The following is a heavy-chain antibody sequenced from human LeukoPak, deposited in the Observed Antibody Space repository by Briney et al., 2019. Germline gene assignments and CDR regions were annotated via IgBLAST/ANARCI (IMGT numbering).Heavy chain of an antibody. V-gene: IGHV4-31*03. J-gene: IGHJ5*02. CDR3: ARGVQGWFAP. Sequence: SETLSLTCTVSGDSVSSGAYYWTWVRQYPGTGLEWIGYISHIGTTYNNPSLKSRVSISVDTSRNQLSLRLTSVTAADTAVYYCARGVQGWFAPWGQGTLVTVSS. D-gene: IGHD3-10*01. CDR2: ISHIGTT. CDR1: GDSVSSGAYY.